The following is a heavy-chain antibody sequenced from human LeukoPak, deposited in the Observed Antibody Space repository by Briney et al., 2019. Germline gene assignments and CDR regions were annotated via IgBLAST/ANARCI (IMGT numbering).Heavy chain of an antibody. V-gene: IGHV1-2*02. CDR3: ARERAYTASVGY. CDR2: INPNSGAT. J-gene: IGHJ4*02. Sequence: GASVKVSCKASGYTFTGYYTHWVRQAPGQGLEWMGWINPNSGATNYAQKFQGRVTMSRDTSTSTAYMELSRLRSDDTAVYYCARERAYTASVGYWGQGTLVTVSS. D-gene: IGHD1-14*01. CDR1: GYTFTGYY.